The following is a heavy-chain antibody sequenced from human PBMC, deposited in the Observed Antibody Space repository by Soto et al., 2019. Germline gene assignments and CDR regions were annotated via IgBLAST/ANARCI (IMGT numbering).Heavy chain of an antibody. CDR3: ARSYCGGDCPNTWFDP. J-gene: IGHJ5*02. CDR1: GYILSSYY. Sequence: GASVKVSCKASGYILSSYYMHWVQQAPGQGLEWMGIINPSGGSTTYAQNFQGRVTMTRDTSTSTVYMELSSLRSEDTAMYYCARSYCGGDCPNTWFDPWGQGTLVTV. V-gene: IGHV1-46*01. CDR2: INPSGGST. D-gene: IGHD2-21*02.